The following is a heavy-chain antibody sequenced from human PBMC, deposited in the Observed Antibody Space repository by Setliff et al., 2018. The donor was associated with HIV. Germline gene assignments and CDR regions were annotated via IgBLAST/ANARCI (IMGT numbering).Heavy chain of an antibody. CDR1: GGSISSGSYY. CDR2: IYTSGST. V-gene: IGHV4-61*02. J-gene: IGHJ3*02. D-gene: IGHD3-22*01. Sequence: SETLSLTCTVSGGSISSGSYYWSWIRQPAGKGLEWIGRIYTSGSTNYNPSLKSRVTISADTSKNQFSLKLSSVTAADTAVYYCARGKISPSGLDAFDIWGQGTMVTVSS. CDR3: ARGKISPSGLDAFDI.